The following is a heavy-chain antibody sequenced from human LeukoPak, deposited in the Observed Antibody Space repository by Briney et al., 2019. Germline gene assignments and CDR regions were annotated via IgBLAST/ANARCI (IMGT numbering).Heavy chain of an antibody. CDR3: AKAYSSGYPPPSD. D-gene: IGHD6-19*01. J-gene: IGHJ4*02. V-gene: IGHV3-9*01. Sequence: TGGSLRLSCAASGFTFDDYAMHWVRHAPGKGLEWVSGISWNSGSIGYADSVKGRFTISRDNAKNSLYLQMNSLRAEDTALYYCAKAYSSGYPPPSDWGQGTLVTVSS. CDR2: ISWNSGSI. CDR1: GFTFDDYA.